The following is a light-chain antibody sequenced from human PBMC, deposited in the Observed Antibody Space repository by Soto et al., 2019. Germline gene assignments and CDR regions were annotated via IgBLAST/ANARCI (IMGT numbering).Light chain of an antibody. CDR3: QQYGSSPAYT. Sequence: EIVLTQSPGTLSLSPGERATLSCSASQSVSSSYLAWYQQKPGQAPRLLIYGASSRATGIPDRFSGSGSGTDFTLTISSLEPEDFAVYYCQQYGSSPAYTFGQGTKLAIK. CDR1: QSVSSSY. CDR2: GAS. V-gene: IGKV3-20*01. J-gene: IGKJ2*01.